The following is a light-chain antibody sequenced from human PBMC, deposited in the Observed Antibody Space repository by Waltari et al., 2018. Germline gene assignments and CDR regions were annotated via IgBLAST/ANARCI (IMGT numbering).Light chain of an antibody. Sequence: SYVLTQPPSVSVAPGETARITCGGDNIGSYSVHWYQQKPRQAPVLFIFFDSYRPSGIPARFAGSNSGNTATLTITSVEAGDEARYYCQVWHPDIDPGVFGTGTEVTVL. J-gene: IGLJ1*01. CDR1: NIGSYS. CDR2: FDS. V-gene: IGLV3-21*04. CDR3: QVWHPDIDPGV.